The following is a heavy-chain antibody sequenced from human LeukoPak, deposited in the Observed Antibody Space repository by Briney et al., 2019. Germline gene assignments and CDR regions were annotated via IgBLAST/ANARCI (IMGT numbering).Heavy chain of an antibody. CDR2: IIPIFGTA. D-gene: IGHD3-10*01. CDR1: GGTFSSYA. Sequence: GASVKVSCKASGGTFSSYAISWVRQAPGQGLEWMGGIIPIFGTANYAQKFQGRVTITADESTSTAYMELSSLRSGDTAVYYCARVLARGGWFDPWGQGTLVTVSS. CDR3: ARVLARGGWFDP. J-gene: IGHJ5*02. V-gene: IGHV1-69*13.